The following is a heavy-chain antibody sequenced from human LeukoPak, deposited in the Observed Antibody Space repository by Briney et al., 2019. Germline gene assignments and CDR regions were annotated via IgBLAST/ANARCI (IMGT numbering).Heavy chain of an antibody. D-gene: IGHD3-10*01. CDR1: GYTFTSYG. Sequence: GASVKVSCKASGYTFTSYGISWVRQAPGQGLEWMGWISAYNGNTNYAQKLQGRVTMTTDTSTSTAYMELRSLRSDDTAVYYCARVDYYGSGSYYLNWFDPWGQGTLVTVSS. J-gene: IGHJ5*02. CDR2: ISAYNGNT. CDR3: ARVDYYGSGSYYLNWFDP. V-gene: IGHV1-18*01.